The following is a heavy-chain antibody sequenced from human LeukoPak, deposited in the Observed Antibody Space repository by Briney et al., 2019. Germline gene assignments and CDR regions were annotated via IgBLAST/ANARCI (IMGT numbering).Heavy chain of an antibody. V-gene: IGHV4-30-2*01. D-gene: IGHD4-11*01. CDR3: ARDTGTTVGHRYFDS. Sequence: SETLSLTCAVSGGSISSGGYSWSWIRQPPGKGLEWIGYIYHSGSTYYNPSLKSRVTISVDRSKNQFSLKLSSVTAADTAVYYCARDTGTTVGHRYFDSWGQGTLVTVSS. J-gene: IGHJ4*02. CDR2: IYHSGST. CDR1: GGSISSGGYS.